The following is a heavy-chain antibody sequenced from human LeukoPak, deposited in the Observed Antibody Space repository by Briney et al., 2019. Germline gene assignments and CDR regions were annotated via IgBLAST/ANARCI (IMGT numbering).Heavy chain of an antibody. CDR1: GFTFSSYS. CDR3: ARDRLTSSSWRDAFDI. Sequence: GGSLRLSCAASGFTFSSYSMNWVRQAPGKGLEWVSSISSSSSYIYYADSVKGRFTISRDNAKNSLYLQMNSLRAEDKAVYYCARDRLTSSSWRDAFDIWGQGTMVTVSS. CDR2: ISSSSSYI. D-gene: IGHD6-13*01. V-gene: IGHV3-21*01. J-gene: IGHJ3*02.